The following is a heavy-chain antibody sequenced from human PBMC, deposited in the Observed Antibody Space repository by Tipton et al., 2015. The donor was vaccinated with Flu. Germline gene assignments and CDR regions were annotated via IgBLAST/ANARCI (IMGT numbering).Heavy chain of an antibody. CDR2: VHYSGHN. D-gene: IGHD3-16*01. Sequence: TLSLTCTVSGGSVFKNNYFWVWIRQPPGKGLEWIGGVHYSGHNYYTQSLRSRVSISLDTSRNQFSLRLSSVTAADTAVYYCASVFLDDYVWVSFPRGWFDPWGQGSLVAVS. J-gene: IGHJ5*02. CDR3: ASVFLDDYVWVSFPRGWFDP. V-gene: IGHV4-39*07. CDR1: GGSVFKNNYF.